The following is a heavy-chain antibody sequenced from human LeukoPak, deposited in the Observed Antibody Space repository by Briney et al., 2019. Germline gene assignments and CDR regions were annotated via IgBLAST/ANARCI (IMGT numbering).Heavy chain of an antibody. Sequence: SETLSLTCSVSGGSISDENYYWSWIRQPAGKGLEWIGRIYTSGSTNYNPSLKSRVTISVDTSKNQFSLKLSSVTAADTAVYYCARGVLYDFWSGSDAFDIWGQGTMVTVSS. J-gene: IGHJ3*02. CDR3: ARGVLYDFWSGSDAFDI. V-gene: IGHV4-61*02. CDR1: GGSISDENYY. CDR2: IYTSGST. D-gene: IGHD3-3*01.